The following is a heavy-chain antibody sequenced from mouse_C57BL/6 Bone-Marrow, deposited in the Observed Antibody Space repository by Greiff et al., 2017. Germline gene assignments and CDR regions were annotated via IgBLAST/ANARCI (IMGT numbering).Heavy chain of an antibody. Sequence: QVQLQQPGAELVRPGTSVKLSCKASGYTFTSYWMHWVKQRPGQGLEWIGVIDPSDSYTNYNQKFKGKATLNVDKASSTDSMQLSSLTSEDSAVYYCARSSITTVVAPAAYWGQGTLVTVSA. CDR1: GYTFTSYW. CDR2: IDPSDSYT. J-gene: IGHJ3*01. D-gene: IGHD1-1*01. CDR3: ARSSITTVVAPAAY. V-gene: IGHV1-59*01.